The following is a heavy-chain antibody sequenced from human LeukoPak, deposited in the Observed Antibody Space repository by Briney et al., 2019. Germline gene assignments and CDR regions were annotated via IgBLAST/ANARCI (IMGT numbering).Heavy chain of an antibody. CDR2: IRYDEIDK. J-gene: IGHJ6*03. CDR3: AKDCCSGASPYHVDV. Sequence: GGSLRLSCAASGFTFSSYGMHWVRQAPGKGLEWVAFIRYDEIDKYYADSVKGRFTISRDNSKNTLYLQMNSLRIEDTAVYYCAKDCCSGASPYHVDVWGKGTTVTVSS. D-gene: IGHD2-15*01. V-gene: IGHV3-30*02. CDR1: GFTFSSYG.